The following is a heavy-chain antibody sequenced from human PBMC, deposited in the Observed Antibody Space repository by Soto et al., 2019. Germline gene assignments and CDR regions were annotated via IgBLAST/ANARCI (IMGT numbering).Heavy chain of an antibody. CDR1: GGTFSSYA. Sequence: EASVKVSFKASGGTFSSYAISWLRQAPGQGLEWMGGIIPIFGTANYAQKFQGRVTITADESTSTAYMELSSLRSEDTAVYYCARTKYVQRGLYIWGQGTMVTVSS. CDR2: IIPIFGTA. D-gene: IGHD3-10*02. V-gene: IGHV1-69*13. CDR3: ARTKYVQRGLYI. J-gene: IGHJ3*02.